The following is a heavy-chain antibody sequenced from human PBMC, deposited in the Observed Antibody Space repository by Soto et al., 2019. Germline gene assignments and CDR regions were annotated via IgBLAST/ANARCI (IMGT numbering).Heavy chain of an antibody. Sequence: GGSLRLSCVASGFTFTTYWMSWVRQAPGKGLQWVANIRQDGGAQYYVDSVKGRFTISRDNAKNSVYLQMDSLRVEDTAVYYCVRGGHGSGSYLGYSWGQGILVTVSS. V-gene: IGHV3-7*03. CDR2: IRQDGGAQ. J-gene: IGHJ4*02. CDR3: VRGGHGSGSYLGYS. CDR1: GFTFTTYW. D-gene: IGHD3-10*01.